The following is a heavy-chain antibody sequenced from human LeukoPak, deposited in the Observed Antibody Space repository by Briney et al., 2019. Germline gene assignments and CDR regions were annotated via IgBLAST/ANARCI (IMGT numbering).Heavy chain of an antibody. J-gene: IGHJ4*02. CDR1: GFTFSTYS. V-gene: IGHV3-64*02. CDR3: ARDYCGGDCYSGFEY. D-gene: IGHD2-21*02. Sequence: GGPLRLSCAASGFTFSTYSMHWVRQAPGKGLEYVSSIIDSGRSTYYIDSVRGRFTISRDNSKNTLYLQMGSLKPEDMAVYYCARDYCGGDCYSGFEYWGQGTQVTVSS. CDR2: IIDSGRST.